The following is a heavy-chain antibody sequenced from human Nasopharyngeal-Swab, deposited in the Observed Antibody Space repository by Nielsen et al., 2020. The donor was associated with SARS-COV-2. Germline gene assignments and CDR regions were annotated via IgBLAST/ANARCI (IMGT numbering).Heavy chain of an antibody. CDR2: IYYSGST. J-gene: IGHJ6*02. CDR1: GGSISNYY. V-gene: IGHV4-59*08. CDR3: ARQSDYYYYGMDV. Sequence: SETLSLTCSVSGGSISNYYWSWIRQLPGKGLQWIGYIYYSGSTNYNPSLKSRVTISVDTSKNQFSLKLSSVTAADTAVYYCARQSDYYYYGMDVWGQGTTVTVSS.